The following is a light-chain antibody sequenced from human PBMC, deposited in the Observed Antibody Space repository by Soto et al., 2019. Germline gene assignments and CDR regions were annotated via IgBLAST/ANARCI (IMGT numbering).Light chain of an antibody. Sequence: QSALTQPPXVSXXPGQSVTISXTGNRSDVGSYNRVSWYQQPPGTAPKLMIYEVTNRPSGVPDRFSGSKSGNTASLTIFGLQAEDEADYYCSSYTSSSTYVFGTGTRSPS. CDR2: EVT. CDR3: SSYTSSSTYV. CDR1: RSDVGSYNR. J-gene: IGLJ1*01. V-gene: IGLV2-18*02.